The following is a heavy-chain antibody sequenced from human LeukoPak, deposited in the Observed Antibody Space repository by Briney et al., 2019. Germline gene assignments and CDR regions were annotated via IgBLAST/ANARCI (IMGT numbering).Heavy chain of an antibody. CDR3: ARGGGSSRAFDY. CDR2: IIPIFGTA. J-gene: IGHJ4*02. CDR1: GGTFSSYA. D-gene: IGHD6-13*01. V-gene: IGHV1-69*05. Sequence: SVKVSCKASGGTFSSYAISWVRQAPGQGLEWMGGIIPIFGTANYAQKFQGRVTITTDESTSTAYMELSSLRSEDTAVYYCARGGGSSRAFDYWGQGTLVTVSS.